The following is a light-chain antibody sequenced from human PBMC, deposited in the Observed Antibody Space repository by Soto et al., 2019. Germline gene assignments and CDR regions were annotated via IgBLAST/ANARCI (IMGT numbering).Light chain of an antibody. CDR2: GAS. CDR3: QLYGSSPWT. Sequence: EIVLTQPPGTLSLSPGERATLSCRASQSVSSSYLAWYQQKPGQAPRLLIYGASSRATGIPDRFSGSGSGTDFTLTISRLEPEDFAVYYCQLYGSSPWTFGQGTKVDIK. J-gene: IGKJ1*01. CDR1: QSVSSSY. V-gene: IGKV3-20*01.